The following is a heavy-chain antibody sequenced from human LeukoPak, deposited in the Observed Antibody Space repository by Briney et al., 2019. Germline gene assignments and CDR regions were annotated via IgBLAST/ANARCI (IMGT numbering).Heavy chain of an antibody. CDR2: IIPIFGTA. D-gene: IGHD2-2*01. Sequence: ASVNVSCTASGGTFSSYAISWVRQAPGQGLEWMGGIIPIFGTANYAQKFQGRVTITTDESTSTAYMELSSLRSEDTAVYYCASQYCSSTSCQEYFQHWGQGTLVTVSS. CDR1: GGTFSSYA. J-gene: IGHJ1*01. CDR3: ASQYCSSTSCQEYFQH. V-gene: IGHV1-69*05.